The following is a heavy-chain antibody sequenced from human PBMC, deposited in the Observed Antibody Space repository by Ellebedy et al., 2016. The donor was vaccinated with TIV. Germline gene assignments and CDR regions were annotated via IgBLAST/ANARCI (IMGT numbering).Heavy chain of an antibody. D-gene: IGHD1-26*01. CDR1: GFTFSSYA. V-gene: IGHV3-23*01. Sequence: GESLKISCAASGFTFSSYAMSWVRQAPGKGLEWVSAISGSGGSTYYADSVKGRFTISRDNSKNTLYLQMNSLRAEDTAVYYCARDSWADYWGQGTLVTVSS. CDR2: ISGSGGST. J-gene: IGHJ4*02. CDR3: ARDSWADY.